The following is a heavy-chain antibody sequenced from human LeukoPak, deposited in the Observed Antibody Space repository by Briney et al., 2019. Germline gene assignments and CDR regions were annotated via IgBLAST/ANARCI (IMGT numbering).Heavy chain of an antibody. CDR3: ARLRGGELSKYYFDY. D-gene: IGHD3-10*01. CDR1: GYSFTTYW. J-gene: IGHJ4*02. V-gene: IGHV5-10-1*01. CDR2: IDPSDSYT. Sequence: PGESLRISCRGSGYSFTTYWITWVRQMPGKGLEWMGRIDPSDSYTNYSPSFQGHVTISADKSISTAYLQWSSLKASDTAMYYCARLRGGELSKYYFDYWGQGTLVTVSS.